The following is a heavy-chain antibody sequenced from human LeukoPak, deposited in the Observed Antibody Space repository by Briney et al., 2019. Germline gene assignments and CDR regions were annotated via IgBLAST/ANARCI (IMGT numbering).Heavy chain of an antibody. V-gene: IGHV4-59*12. CDR3: ARVYSAGHNWFDP. CDR1: GGSISSYY. Sequence: SETLSLTCTVSGGSISSYYWSWIRQPPGKGLEWIGYIYNSGSTNYNPSLKSRVTISVDTSKNQFSLKLSSVTAADTAVYYCARVYSAGHNWFDPWGQGTLVTVSS. J-gene: IGHJ5*02. D-gene: IGHD6-19*01. CDR2: IYNSGST.